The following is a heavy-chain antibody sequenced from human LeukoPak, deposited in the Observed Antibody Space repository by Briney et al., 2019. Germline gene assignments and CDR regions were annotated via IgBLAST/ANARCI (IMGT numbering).Heavy chain of an antibody. Sequence: GRSLRLSCAASGFTFSSYGMSWVRQAPGKGLEWVSTINWNGGSTGYADSVKGRFTISRDNAKNSLYLQMNSLRDEDTAVYYCVRAVEQPGHSDWGQGTLVTVSS. V-gene: IGHV3-20*04. CDR1: GFTFSSYG. CDR2: INWNGGST. CDR3: VRAVEQPGHSD. J-gene: IGHJ4*02. D-gene: IGHD6-13*01.